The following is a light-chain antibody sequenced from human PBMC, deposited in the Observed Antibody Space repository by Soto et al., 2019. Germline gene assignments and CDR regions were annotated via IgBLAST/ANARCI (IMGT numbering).Light chain of an antibody. Sequence: EIVMTQSPATLSLSPGERATLSCRASQSVYTDVAWYQQKPGQSPRLLIYGASTRASDIPARFSGSGSGTDFTLTISSPQSGDVSVYYCQQYNSWPPLTFGGGTKVEIK. CDR3: QQYNSWPPLT. J-gene: IGKJ4*01. CDR1: QSVYTD. V-gene: IGKV3-15*01. CDR2: GAS.